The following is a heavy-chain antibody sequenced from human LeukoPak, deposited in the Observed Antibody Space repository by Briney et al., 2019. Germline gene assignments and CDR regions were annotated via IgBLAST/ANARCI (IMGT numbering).Heavy chain of an antibody. CDR2: INHSGST. CDR1: GESFSGYY. D-gene: IGHD2-15*01. Sequence: KPSETLSLTCAVYGESFSGYYWSWIRQPPGKGLEWIGEINHSGSTNYNPSLKSRVTISVDTSKNQFSLKLSSVTAADTAVYYCARVICSGGSCRFDYWGQGTLVTVSS. J-gene: IGHJ4*02. CDR3: ARVICSGGSCRFDY. V-gene: IGHV4-34*01.